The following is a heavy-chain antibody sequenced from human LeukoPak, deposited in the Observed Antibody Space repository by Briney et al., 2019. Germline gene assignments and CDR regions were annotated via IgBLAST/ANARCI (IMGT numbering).Heavy chain of an antibody. CDR1: GFTFSSYA. J-gene: IGHJ4*02. V-gene: IGHV3-23*01. Sequence: PGGSLRLSCAASGFTFSSYAMSWVRQAPGKGLEWVSAISGSGGSTYYADSVKGRFSISRDNSKKTLYLQMNSLRVEDTAVYFCANGKSEFSSGRPRGTFWGQGTLVTVSA. D-gene: IGHD3-22*01. CDR3: ANGKSEFSSGRPRGTF. CDR2: ISGSGGST.